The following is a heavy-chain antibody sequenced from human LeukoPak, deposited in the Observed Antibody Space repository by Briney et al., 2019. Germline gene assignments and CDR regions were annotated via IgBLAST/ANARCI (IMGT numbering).Heavy chain of an antibody. J-gene: IGHJ2*01. CDR3: ARVVTAMDRYFDL. CDR2: IKQDGSEK. Sequence: GGSLRLSCAASGFTFSSYSMSWVRQAPGKGLEWVANIKQDGSEKYYVDSVKGRFTISRDNAKNSLYLQMNSLRAEDTAVYYCARVVTAMDRYFDLWGRGTLVTVSS. CDR1: GFTFSSYS. D-gene: IGHD5-18*01. V-gene: IGHV3-7*01.